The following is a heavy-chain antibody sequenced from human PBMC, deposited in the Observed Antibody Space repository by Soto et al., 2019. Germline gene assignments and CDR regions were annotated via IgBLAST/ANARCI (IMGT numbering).Heavy chain of an antibody. CDR1: GYSFTSYW. CDR2: IDPSDSYT. D-gene: IGHD6-13*01. V-gene: IGHV5-10-1*01. J-gene: IGHJ4*02. CDR3: ARRQAAAGDNDLTFDY. Sequence: GESLKISCKGSGYSFTSYWISWVCQMPGKGLEWMGRIDPSDSYTNYSPSFQGHVTISADKSISTAYLQWSSLKASDTAMYYCARRQAAAGDNDLTFDYWGQGTLVTVSS.